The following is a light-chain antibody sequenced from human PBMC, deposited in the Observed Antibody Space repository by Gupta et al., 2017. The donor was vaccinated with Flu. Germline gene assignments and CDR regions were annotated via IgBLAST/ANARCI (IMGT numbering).Light chain of an antibody. J-gene: IGKJ1*01. CDR2: LGS. V-gene: IGKV2-28*01. CDR1: QSLLHSNGYNY. Sequence: DIVMTQSPLSLPVTPGEPASISCRSSQSLLHSNGYNYFDWYLQKPGQSPQLLIYLGSNRASGVPDRFSGSGSGTDFTLKISRVEADDVGVYYCMQALQTPWTFGQGARVEIK. CDR3: MQALQTPWT.